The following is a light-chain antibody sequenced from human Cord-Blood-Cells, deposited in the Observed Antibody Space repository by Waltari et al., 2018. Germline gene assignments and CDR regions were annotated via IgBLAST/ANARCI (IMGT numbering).Light chain of an antibody. V-gene: IGKV3-11*01. J-gene: IGKJ1*01. CDR3: QQRSNWWT. CDR2: DAS. Sequence: EIVLTQSPATLSLSPGERDTLSCRASQSVSSYLAWYQQKPGQAPRLLIYDASNRATGIPARCSGSGSGTDFTLTISSLEPEDVAVYYWQQRSNWWTFGQGTKVEIK. CDR1: QSVSSY.